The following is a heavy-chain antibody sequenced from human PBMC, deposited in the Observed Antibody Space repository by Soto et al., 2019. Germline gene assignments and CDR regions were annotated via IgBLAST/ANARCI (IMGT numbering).Heavy chain of an antibody. V-gene: IGHV5-51*01. CDR2: IYPGDSDT. Sequence: EFLTISCTGSGYSFAHYWISWVRQMPGKGLEWMGIIYPGDSDTKYNPSFQGQVTISADKSITTTYLQWSSLKASDTAIYYCAASIFYYGMDVWGQGTTATVAS. CDR3: AASIFYYGMDV. J-gene: IGHJ6*02. CDR1: GYSFAHYW.